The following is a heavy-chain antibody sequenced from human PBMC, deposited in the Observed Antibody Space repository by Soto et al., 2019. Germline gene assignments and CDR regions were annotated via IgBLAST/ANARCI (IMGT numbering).Heavy chain of an antibody. Sequence: GGSLRLSCAASGFTFSSYGMHWVRQAPGKGLEWVAVIWYDGSNKYYADSVKGRFTISRDNSKNTLYLQMNSLRAEDTAVYYCARDNGAAVAGPYYYYMDVWGKGTTVTVSS. CDR1: GFTFSSYG. D-gene: IGHD6-19*01. CDR3: ARDNGAAVAGPYYYYMDV. V-gene: IGHV3-33*01. J-gene: IGHJ6*03. CDR2: IWYDGSNK.